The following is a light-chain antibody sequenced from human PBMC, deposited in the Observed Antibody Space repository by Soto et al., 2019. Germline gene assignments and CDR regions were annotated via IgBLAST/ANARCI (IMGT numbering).Light chain of an antibody. CDR3: HHYGRSPGT. CDR2: GAS. J-gene: IGKJ1*01. V-gene: IGKV3-20*01. CDR1: QSVSSTY. Sequence: EIVLTQSPGTLSLSPGERATLSCRASQSVSSTYLAWYQQKPGQAPRLLIYGASSRATGFPDRFSGSGSGTDFTLTISRLQPEDFAVYYCHHYGRSPGTFGQGTKVDIK.